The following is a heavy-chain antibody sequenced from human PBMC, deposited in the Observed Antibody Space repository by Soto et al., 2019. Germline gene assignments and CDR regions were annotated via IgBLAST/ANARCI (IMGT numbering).Heavy chain of an antibody. Sequence: GGSLRLSCAASGFTFSSYSMNWVRLAPGKGLEWVSSISSSSSYIYYADSVKGRFTISRDNAKNSLYLQMNSLRAEDTAVYYCATPGPLRYFDWLLGYWGQGTLVTVSS. CDR2: ISSSSSYI. D-gene: IGHD3-9*01. CDR1: GFTFSSYS. V-gene: IGHV3-21*01. CDR3: ATPGPLRYFDWLLGY. J-gene: IGHJ4*02.